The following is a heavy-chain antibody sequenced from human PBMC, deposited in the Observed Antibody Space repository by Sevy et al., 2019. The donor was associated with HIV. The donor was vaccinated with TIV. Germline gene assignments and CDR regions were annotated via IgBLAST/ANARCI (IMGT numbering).Heavy chain of an antibody. D-gene: IGHD6-19*01. CDR2: ISGSGGST. V-gene: IGHV3-23*01. CDR3: AREYSSGWNNYYYGMDV. CDR1: GFTFSSYA. J-gene: IGHJ6*02. Sequence: GGSLRLSCAASGFTFSSYAMSWVRQAPGKGLEWVSAISGSGGSTYYADSVKGRFTISRDNSKNTLYLQMNSLRAEDTAVYYCAREYSSGWNNYYYGMDVWGQGTTVTVSS.